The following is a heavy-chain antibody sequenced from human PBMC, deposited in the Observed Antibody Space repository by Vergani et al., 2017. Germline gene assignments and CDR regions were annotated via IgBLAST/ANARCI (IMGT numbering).Heavy chain of an antibody. CDR3: AIVTYYYDSSGYYLDY. V-gene: IGHV1-24*01. D-gene: IGHD3-22*01. J-gene: IGHJ4*02. CDR2: FDPEHGEV. CDR1: GYSLTELT. Sequence: QVQLVQSGSEVRKPGASVKVSCQVSGYSLTELTIHWVRQAPGKGLEWMGGFDPEHGEVTFAHHIQGRVTMTEDIYTDTAYMELSSLRPEDTALYYCAIVTYYYDSSGYYLDYWGQGTLVTVSS.